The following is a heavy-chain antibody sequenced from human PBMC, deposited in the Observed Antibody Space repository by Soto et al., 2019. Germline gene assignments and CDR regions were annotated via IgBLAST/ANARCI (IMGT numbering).Heavy chain of an antibody. D-gene: IGHD5-18*01. J-gene: IGHJ4*02. CDR1: VFIFSGSV. CDR3: TRIDVETAILRPFDY. CDR2: ITIKANSYAT. V-gene: IGHV3-73*02. Sequence: EVQLVESGGGLVQPGESLKLSCAASVFIFSGSVLHWVRQASRKGVEWVGRITIKANSYATAYAASVRGRFTISRDDSKNTAFLQMNSLRTEDTADFYCTRIDVETAILRPFDYWGQGTLVTVSS.